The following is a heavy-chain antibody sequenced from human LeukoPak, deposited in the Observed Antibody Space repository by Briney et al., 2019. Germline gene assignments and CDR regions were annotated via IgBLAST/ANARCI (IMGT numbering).Heavy chain of an antibody. Sequence: GGSLRLSCAASGFTFSSYGMHWVRQAPGKGLEWVAVISYDGSNKYYADSVKGRFTISRDNSKNTLYLQMNSLRAEDTAVYYRAKSVVGYSYAAPIFDYWGQGTLVIVSS. CDR1: GFTFSSYG. D-gene: IGHD5-18*01. CDR3: AKSVVGYSYAAPIFDY. J-gene: IGHJ4*02. CDR2: ISYDGSNK. V-gene: IGHV3-30*18.